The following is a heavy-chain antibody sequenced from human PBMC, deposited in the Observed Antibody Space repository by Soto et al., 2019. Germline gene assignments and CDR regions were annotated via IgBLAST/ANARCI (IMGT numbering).Heavy chain of an antibody. V-gene: IGHV3-23*01. CDR2: ISGSGGST. CDR1: GFTFSSYA. J-gene: IGHJ4*02. Sequence: GGSLRLSCAASGFTFSSYAMSWVRQAPGKGLEWVSAISGSGGSTYYADSVKGRFTISRDNSKKSLYLQMNSLRAEDTAVYYCAKVSHTRHLRFLGWRADFDYWGQGTLVTVSS. CDR3: AKVSHTRHLRFLGWRADFDY. D-gene: IGHD3-3*01.